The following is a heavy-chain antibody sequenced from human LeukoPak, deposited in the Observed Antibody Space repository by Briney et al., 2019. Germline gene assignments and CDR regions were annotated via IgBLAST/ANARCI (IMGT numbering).Heavy chain of an antibody. CDR3: ARAPAKRGPQICYFDY. J-gene: IGHJ4*02. CDR1: GYTFTGYY. CDR2: INPNSGGT. V-gene: IGHV1-2*02. D-gene: IGHD3-10*01. Sequence: ASVKVSCKASGYTFTGYYVHWVRQAPGQGLEWMGWINPNSGGTNYAQKFQGRVTMTRDTSISTAYMELSRLRSDDTAVYYCARAPAKRGPQICYFDYWGQGTLVTVSS.